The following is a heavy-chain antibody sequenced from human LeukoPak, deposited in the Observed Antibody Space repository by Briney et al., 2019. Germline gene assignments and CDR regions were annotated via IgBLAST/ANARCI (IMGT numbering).Heavy chain of an antibody. CDR2: ISAYNGNT. J-gene: IGHJ4*02. Sequence: ASVKVSCKASGYTFTSYGISWVRQAPGQGLEWMGWISAYNGNTNYAQKLQGRVTMTTDTSTSTAYMELRGLRSDDTAVYYCARDFYGSGDYEPFDYWGQGTLVTVSS. V-gene: IGHV1-18*01. CDR3: ARDFYGSGDYEPFDY. D-gene: IGHD4-17*01. CDR1: GYTFTSYG.